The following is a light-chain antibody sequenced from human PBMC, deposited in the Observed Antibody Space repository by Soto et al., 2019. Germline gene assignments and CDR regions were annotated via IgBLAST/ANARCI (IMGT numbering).Light chain of an antibody. CDR1: QRIDNRH. J-gene: IGKJ2*01. CDR3: QQYQNTRS. CDR2: STS. V-gene: IGKV3-20*01. Sequence: EVVLTQSPGTLALSPWETGTLSCRATQRIDNRHVAWYQHKPGQAPRLLIYSTSSRAAGIPDRFSGSGSETDFTLTISGLEPEDFAVYYCQQYQNTRSFGPGTRVEI.